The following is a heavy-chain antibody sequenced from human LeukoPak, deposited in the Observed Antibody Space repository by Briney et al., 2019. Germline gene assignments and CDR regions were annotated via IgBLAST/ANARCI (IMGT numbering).Heavy chain of an antibody. CDR3: ARRTESSGRYFDY. J-gene: IGHJ4*02. D-gene: IGHD3-10*01. CDR2: ISTSSSYI. CDR1: GFTFSSYS. V-gene: IGHV3-21*01. Sequence: GGSLRLSCAAAGFTFSSYSMNWVRQAPGRWRECVSSISTSSSYIYYADSAQGRFTISRDNAKNSLYLQMNSLRAEDTAVYYCARRTESSGRYFDYWGQGTLVTVSS.